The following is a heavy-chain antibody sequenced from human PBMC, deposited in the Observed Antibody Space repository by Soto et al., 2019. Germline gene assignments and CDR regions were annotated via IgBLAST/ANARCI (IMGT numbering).Heavy chain of an antibody. D-gene: IGHD3-9*01. V-gene: IGHV4-31*03. CDR1: CGSISSGVYY. CDR2: IYYSGST. CDR3: ARVVGVLRYFDCVLSVAFDI. Sequence: PLSLTCTVSCGSISSGVYYWSWIRQHRGKGLEWIGYIYYSGSTYYNPSLKSRVTISVDTSKNQFSLKLSSVTAADTAVYYCARVVGVLRYFDCVLSVAFDIWGQGTMDNVSS. J-gene: IGHJ3*02.